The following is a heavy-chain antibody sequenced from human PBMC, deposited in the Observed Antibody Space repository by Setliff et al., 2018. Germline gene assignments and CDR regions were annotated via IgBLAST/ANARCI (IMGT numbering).Heavy chain of an antibody. CDR2: HYYDNDK. D-gene: IGHD2-15*01. Sequence: SGPTLVNPTQTLTLTCTFSGFSLNTEAMGVGWIRQPPGKALEWLALHYYDNDKRYSPSLRSRLTITGDTSKKQVVLTMTNVDPVDTATYFCAHSLRPVDVTGGNLSYFDYWGQGILVTVSS. CDR1: GFSLNTEAMG. CDR3: AHSLRPVDVTGGNLSYFDY. V-gene: IGHV2-5*02. J-gene: IGHJ4*02.